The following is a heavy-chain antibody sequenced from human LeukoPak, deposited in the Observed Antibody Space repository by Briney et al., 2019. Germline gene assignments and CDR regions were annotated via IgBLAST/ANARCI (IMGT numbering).Heavy chain of an antibody. D-gene: IGHD3-10*01. V-gene: IGHV4-61*02. CDR3: ARERVFTVRGEANNFDY. J-gene: IGHJ4*02. CDR1: GGSISSGSYY. Sequence: PSETLSLTCTVSGGSISSGSYYWSWIRQPAGKGLEWIGRIYTSGSTNYNPSLKSRVTISVDTSKNQFSLKLSSVTAADTAVYYCARERVFTVRGEANNFDYWGQGTLVTVSS. CDR2: IYTSGST.